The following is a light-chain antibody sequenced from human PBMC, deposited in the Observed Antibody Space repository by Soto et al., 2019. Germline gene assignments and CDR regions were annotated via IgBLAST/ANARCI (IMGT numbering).Light chain of an antibody. J-gene: IGKJ1*01. V-gene: IGKV1-39*01. CDR3: QQSYGNVRT. Sequence: DIQMTQSPSSLSASVGDRITITCRAGQSISSYLNWYQQKLGKAPKLLIYAASSLQSGVPSRFSGSGSGKDFNITISSMQFEDFGNYYCQQSYGNVRTFGQGTKVDI. CDR2: AAS. CDR1: QSISSY.